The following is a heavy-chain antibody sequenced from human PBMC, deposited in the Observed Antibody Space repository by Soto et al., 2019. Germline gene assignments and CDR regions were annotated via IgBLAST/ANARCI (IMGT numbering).Heavy chain of an antibody. CDR3: ARGRYGSGSYYLRY. CDR1: DGSISGYY. CDR2: INHSGST. V-gene: IGHV4-34*01. Sequence: SVPLSLTCAVEDGSISGYYWSRISKTPGKGLEWIGEINHSGSTNYNPSLKSRVTISVDTSKNQFSLKLSSVTAADTVVYFCARGRYGSGSYYLRYWGQGTLVTVPQ. D-gene: IGHD3-10*01. J-gene: IGHJ4*02.